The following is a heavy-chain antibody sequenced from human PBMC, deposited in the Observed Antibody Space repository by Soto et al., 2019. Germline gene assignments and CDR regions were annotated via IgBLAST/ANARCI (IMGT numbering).Heavy chain of an antibody. CDR2: ISSSSSYI. Sequence: PGGSLRLSCRSSGLNFSSYSMNLVRQAQGKGLEWVSSISSSSSYIYYADSVKGRFTISRDNAKNSLYLQMNSLRAEDTAVYYCARYPGYCSSTSCPGYWFDPWGQGTLVTVSS. D-gene: IGHD2-2*01. J-gene: IGHJ5*02. CDR3: ARYPGYCSSTSCPGYWFDP. CDR1: GLNFSSYS. V-gene: IGHV3-21*01.